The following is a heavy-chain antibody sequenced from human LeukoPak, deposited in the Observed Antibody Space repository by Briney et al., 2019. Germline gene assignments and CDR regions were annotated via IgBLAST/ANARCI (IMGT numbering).Heavy chain of an antibody. CDR3: ARQGLSSYYDSSGYYYYYFHY. D-gene: IGHD3-22*01. J-gene: IGHJ4*02. CDR1: GYSFTSYW. V-gene: IGHV5-51*01. CDR2: IYPGDSDT. Sequence: GESLKISCKGSGYSFTSYWIGWVRQMPGKGLEWMGIIYPGDSDTRYSPSFQGQVTISADKSISTAYLQWSSLKASDTAMYYCARQGLSSYYDSSGYYYYYFHYWGQGTLVTVSS.